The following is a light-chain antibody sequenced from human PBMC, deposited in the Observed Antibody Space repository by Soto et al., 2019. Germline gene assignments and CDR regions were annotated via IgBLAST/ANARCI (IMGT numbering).Light chain of an antibody. CDR1: QSVDSN. V-gene: IGKV3D-15*01. CDR2: GAS. CDR3: QQYNDWPLT. J-gene: IGKJ4*01. Sequence: EIVMTQSPATLSVSPGDGATLSCRASQSVDSNLAWYQQKPGQTPRLLIYGASTRPTGIPARFSGSGSGTEFTLTISSLQSEDSAVYYCQQYNDWPLTFGGGTNVEIK.